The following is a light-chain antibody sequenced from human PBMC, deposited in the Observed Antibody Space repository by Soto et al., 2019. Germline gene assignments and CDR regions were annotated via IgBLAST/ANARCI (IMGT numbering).Light chain of an antibody. CDR1: QSVSSN. J-gene: IGKJ2*01. CDR3: QPYNNWPYT. V-gene: IGKV3-15*01. Sequence: EIVMTQSPATLSVSPGERATLSCRASQSVSSNLAWYQQKPGQAPRLLIYGASTRATGIPARFSGSGSGTEFTLTISSLQSEDFAVYYCQPYNNWPYTFGQGTKLEIK. CDR2: GAS.